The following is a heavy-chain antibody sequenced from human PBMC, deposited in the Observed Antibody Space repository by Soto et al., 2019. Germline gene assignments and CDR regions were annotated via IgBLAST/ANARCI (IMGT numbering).Heavy chain of an antibody. CDR3: ARVVLSITRGAFDA. D-gene: IGHD1-20*01. CDR1: GDSISSSHW. CDR2: ISHSGTA. Sequence: QVHLQESGPGLVKPSGTLSLTCAVSGDSISSSHWWTWVRQSPGKGLEYIGEISHSGTANYNPSRKSRVTLSVDKSKNHFSLTLTSVTAADTAVYYCARVVLSITRGAFDAWGQGTPVTVSP. V-gene: IGHV4-4*02. J-gene: IGHJ3*01.